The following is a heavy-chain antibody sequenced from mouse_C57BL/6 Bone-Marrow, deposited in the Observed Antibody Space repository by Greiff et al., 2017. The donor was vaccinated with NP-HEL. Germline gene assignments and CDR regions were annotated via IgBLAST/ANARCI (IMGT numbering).Heavy chain of an antibody. J-gene: IGHJ2*01. V-gene: IGHV1-50*01. CDR1: GYTFTSYW. D-gene: IGHD4-1*01. Sequence: QVQLKQPGAELVKPGASVKLSCKASGYTFTSYWMQWVKQRPGQGLEWIGEIDPSDSYTNYNQKFKGKATLTVDTSSSTAYMQLSSLTSDDAAVYYCARWDDYFDYWGQGTTLTVSS. CDR3: ARWDDYFDY. CDR2: IDPSDSYT.